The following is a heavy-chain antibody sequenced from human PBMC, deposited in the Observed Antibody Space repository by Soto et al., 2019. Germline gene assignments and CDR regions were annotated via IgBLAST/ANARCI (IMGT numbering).Heavy chain of an antibody. V-gene: IGHV3-30*18. Sequence: PGGSLRLSCAASGFTFSNYAMHWVRQAPGKGLEWVAVMSYDGSNKYYADSVKGRFTISRDNSKNTLYLQMNSLRAEDTAVYYCAKGGIAARHIYYYGMDVWGQGTTVTVSS. D-gene: IGHD6-6*01. CDR1: GFTFSNYA. CDR2: MSYDGSNK. J-gene: IGHJ6*02. CDR3: AKGGIAARHIYYYGMDV.